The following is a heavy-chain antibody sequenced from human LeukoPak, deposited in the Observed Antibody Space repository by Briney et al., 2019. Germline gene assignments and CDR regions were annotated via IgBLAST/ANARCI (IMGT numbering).Heavy chain of an antibody. CDR3: ARGRGTLVAY. CDR2: IYSGGST. Sequence: PGGSLRLSCAAPGFTVSSNYMSWVRQAPGKGLEWVSVIYSGGSTYYADSVKGRFTISRDNSKNTLYLQMNSLRAEDTAVYYCARGRGTLVAYWGQGTLVTVSS. V-gene: IGHV3-66*02. D-gene: IGHD3-16*01. CDR1: GFTVSSNY. J-gene: IGHJ4*02.